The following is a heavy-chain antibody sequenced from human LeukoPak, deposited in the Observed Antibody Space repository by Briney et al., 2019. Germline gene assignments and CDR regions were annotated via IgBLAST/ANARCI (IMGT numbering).Heavy chain of an antibody. Sequence: TSETMSLTCTVSGGSISSYYWSWIRQPPGKGLEWIGYIYYSGSTNYNPSLKSRVTISVDTSKNQFSLKLSSVTAADTAVYYCARGPYGLFDYWGQGTLVTVSS. J-gene: IGHJ4*02. CDR1: GGSISSYY. D-gene: IGHD4-17*01. CDR3: ARGPYGLFDY. V-gene: IGHV4-59*01. CDR2: IYYSGST.